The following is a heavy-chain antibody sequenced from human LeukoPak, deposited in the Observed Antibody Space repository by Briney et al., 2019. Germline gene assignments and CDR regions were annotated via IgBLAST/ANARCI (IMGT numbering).Heavy chain of an antibody. J-gene: IGHJ4*02. CDR3: ARDLYHIVVVIAGRGFDY. CDR1: GFTFSSYA. D-gene: IGHD2-21*01. Sequence: GGFLRLSCAASGFTFSSYAMHWVRQAPGKGLEWVAVISYDGSNKYYADSVKGRFTISRDNSKNTLYLQMNSLRAEDTAVYYCARDLYHIVVVIAGRGFDYWGQGTLVTVSS. V-gene: IGHV3-30-3*01. CDR2: ISYDGSNK.